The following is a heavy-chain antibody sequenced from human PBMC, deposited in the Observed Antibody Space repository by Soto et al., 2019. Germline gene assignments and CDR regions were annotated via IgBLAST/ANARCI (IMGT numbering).Heavy chain of an antibody. Sequence: PGGSLRLCCAASGFTFSSYSMNWVRQAPGKGLEWVTSISSSSSYIYYADSVKGRFTISRDNAKNSLYLQMNSLRAEDTAVYYCARDPLELLDYFDHWGQGTLVTVSS. J-gene: IGHJ4*02. CDR2: ISSSSSYI. CDR3: ARDPLELLDYFDH. D-gene: IGHD1-1*01. CDR1: GFTFSSYS. V-gene: IGHV3-21*01.